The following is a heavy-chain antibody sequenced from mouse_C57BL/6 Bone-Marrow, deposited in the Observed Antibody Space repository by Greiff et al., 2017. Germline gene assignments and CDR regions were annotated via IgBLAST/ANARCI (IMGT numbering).Heavy chain of an antibody. J-gene: IGHJ1*03. CDR3: AKLLRYWYFDV. Sequence: EVQLVVSGPVLVKPGASVKMSCKASGYTFTDYYMNWVKHSHGKSLEWIGVINPYNGGTSHNQKFKGKATLTVDKSSSTAYMELNSLTSEDSAVYYCAKLLRYWYFDVWGTGTTVTVSS. CDR1: GYTFTDYY. V-gene: IGHV1-19*01. CDR2: INPYNGGT. D-gene: IGHD1-1*01.